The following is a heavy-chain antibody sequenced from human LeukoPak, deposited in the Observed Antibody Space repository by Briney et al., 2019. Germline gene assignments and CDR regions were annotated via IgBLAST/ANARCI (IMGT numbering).Heavy chain of an antibody. CDR1: GLTFSSSW. CDR2: ISRSASNI. J-gene: IGHJ4*02. Sequence: GGSLRLSCAASGLTFSSSWMTWVRQAPGKGLEWVSSISRSASNIYYADSVKGRFTISRDNAKNSFYLQMNSLRAEDTAVFYCARDPEGFGATYFDYWGQGTLVTVSS. D-gene: IGHD3-16*01. CDR3: ARDPEGFGATYFDY. V-gene: IGHV3-21*01.